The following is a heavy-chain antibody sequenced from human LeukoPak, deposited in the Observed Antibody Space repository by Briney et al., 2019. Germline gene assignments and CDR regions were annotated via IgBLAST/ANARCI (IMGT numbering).Heavy chain of an antibody. V-gene: IGHV3-30*18. CDR3: AKDSHCGGDCYYFDY. J-gene: IGHJ4*02. D-gene: IGHD2-21*02. CDR2: ISYDGSNK. CDR1: GFTFSNYA. Sequence: PGGSLRLSCEASGFTFSNYAMSWVRQAPGKGLEWVAVISYDGSNKYYADSVKGRFTISRDNSKNTLYLQMNSLRAEDTAVYYCAKDSHCGGDCYYFDYWGQGTLVTVSS.